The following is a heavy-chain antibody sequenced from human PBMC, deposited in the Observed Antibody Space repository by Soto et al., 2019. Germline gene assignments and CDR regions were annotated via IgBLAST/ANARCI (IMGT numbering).Heavy chain of an antibody. J-gene: IGHJ5*02. CDR1: GGSISSSNW. Sequence: PSETLSLTCAVSGGSISSSNWWSWVRQPPGKGLEWIGEIYHSGSTNYNPSLKSRVTISVDKSKNQFSLKLSSVTAADTAVYYCARVPKRIYYDRGGWFDPWGQGTLVTSPQ. CDR3: ARVPKRIYYDRGGWFDP. CDR2: IYHSGST. D-gene: IGHD3-22*01. V-gene: IGHV4-4*02.